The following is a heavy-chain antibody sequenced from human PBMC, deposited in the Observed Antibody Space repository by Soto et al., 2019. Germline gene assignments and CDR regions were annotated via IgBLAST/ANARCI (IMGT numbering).Heavy chain of an antibody. CDR3: ARGWYDSSGYHPSPFDY. J-gene: IGHJ4*02. CDR1: GGSISSGGYY. Sequence: PSETLSLTCTVSGGSISSGGYYWSWIRQHPGKGLEWIGHIYYSGSTYYNQSLKSRVTISVDTSKNQISLKLSSVTAADTAVYFCARGWYDSSGYHPSPFDYWGQGTLVTVSS. V-gene: IGHV4-31*03. D-gene: IGHD3-22*01. CDR2: IYYSGST.